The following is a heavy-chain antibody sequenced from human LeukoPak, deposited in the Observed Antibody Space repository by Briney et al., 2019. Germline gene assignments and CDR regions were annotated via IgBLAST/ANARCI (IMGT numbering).Heavy chain of an antibody. CDR2: ISGGGGST. CDR1: GFTFSSYA. CDR3: ARASMVRGADDYYYYMDV. D-gene: IGHD3-10*01. J-gene: IGHJ6*03. V-gene: IGHV3-23*01. Sequence: PGGSLRLSCAASGFTFSSYAMSWVRQAPGKGLEWVSAISGGGGSTYYADSVKGRFTISRDNSKNTLYLQMDSLRAEDTAVYYCARASMVRGADDYYYYMDVWGKGTTVTVSS.